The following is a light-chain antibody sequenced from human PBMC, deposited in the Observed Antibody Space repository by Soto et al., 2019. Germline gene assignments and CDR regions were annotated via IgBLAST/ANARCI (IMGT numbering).Light chain of an antibody. J-gene: IGKJ1*01. V-gene: IGKV2-24*01. CDR2: KIS. Sequence: DVVMTQTPLSPPVTLGQSASISCRSSQSLVHRDGNTYLSWLHQRPGQPPRLLIYKISHRFSGVPDRFSGSGAGTDFTLRITRVEAEDVGVYYCMQATHSPWAFGQGTKVEIK. CDR1: QSLVHRDGNTY. CDR3: MQATHSPWA.